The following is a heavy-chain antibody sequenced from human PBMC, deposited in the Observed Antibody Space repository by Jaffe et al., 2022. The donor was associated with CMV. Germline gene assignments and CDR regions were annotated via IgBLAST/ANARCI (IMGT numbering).Heavy chain of an antibody. CDR3: ARHLHRTYYGANLYFDY. V-gene: IGHV4-39*01. D-gene: IGHD1-26*01. CDR1: GGSISSSSYY. Sequence: QLQLQESGPGLVKPSETLSLTCTVSGGSISSSSYYWGWIRQPPGKGLEWIGSIYYSGSTYYNPSLKSRVTISVDTSKNQFSLKLSSVTAADTAVYYCARHLHRTYYGANLYFDYWGQGTLVTVSS. J-gene: IGHJ4*02. CDR2: IYYSGST.